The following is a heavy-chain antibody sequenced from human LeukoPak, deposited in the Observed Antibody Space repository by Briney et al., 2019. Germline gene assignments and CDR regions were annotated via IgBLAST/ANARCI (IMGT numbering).Heavy chain of an antibody. CDR2: MSGAGGRI. V-gene: IGHV3-23*01. CDR3: AKDGEWTFDI. J-gene: IGHJ3*02. Sequence: GGSLRLSCEASQFTTFSSYAMNWVRQAPGKRLEWVSIMSGAGGRIEYADSVNGRFTISRDNSRNTVYLHMNSLGAEDTAMYYCAKDGEWTFDIWGQGTMVTVSS. D-gene: IGHD3-3*01. CDR1: QFTTFSSYA.